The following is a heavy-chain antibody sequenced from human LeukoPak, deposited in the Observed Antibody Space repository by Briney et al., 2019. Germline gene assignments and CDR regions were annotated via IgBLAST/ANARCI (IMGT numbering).Heavy chain of an antibody. V-gene: IGHV1-69*04. CDR3: ANEPQSGTELLWFGVDFDY. J-gene: IGHJ4*02. CDR2: IIPILGIA. Sequence: ASVKVSCKASGGTFSSYAISWVRQAPGQGLEWMGRIIPILGIANYAQKFQGRVTITADKSTSTAYMELSSLRAEDTAVYYCANEPQSGTELLWFGVDFDYWGQGTLVTVSS. D-gene: IGHD3-10*01. CDR1: GGTFSSYA.